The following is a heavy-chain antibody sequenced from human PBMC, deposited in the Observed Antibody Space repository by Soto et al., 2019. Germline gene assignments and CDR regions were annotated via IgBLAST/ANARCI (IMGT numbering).Heavy chain of an antibody. CDR1: GPGFCAAW. J-gene: IGHJ4*02. CDR3: THQGDFYDRLDS. V-gene: IGHV3-15*07. D-gene: IGHD3-22*01. CDR2: IKSKGGGETK. Sequence: EFLLVESGGGLVKPGGSLRLSCAASGPGFCAAWMKWVRQAPGKGLEGVGRIKSKGGGETKDYAAPVKGRFTISRDDSKNTVYLQMDSLKTDDTAVYYCTHQGDFYDRLDSWGQGTLVTVSS.